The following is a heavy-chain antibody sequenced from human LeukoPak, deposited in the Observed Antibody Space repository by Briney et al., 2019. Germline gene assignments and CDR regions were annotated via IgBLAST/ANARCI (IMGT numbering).Heavy chain of an antibody. CDR2: ISSSSSYI. CDR1: GFTFSSYS. D-gene: IGHD3-10*01. CDR3: ARERAVVRGVNYYYYMDV. Sequence: GGSLRLSCAASGFTFSSYSMNWVRQAPGKGLEWVSSISSSSSYIYYADSVKGRFTISRDNAKNSLYLQMNSLRAEDTAVYYCARERAVVRGVNYYYYMDVWGKGTTVTVSS. J-gene: IGHJ6*03. V-gene: IGHV3-21*01.